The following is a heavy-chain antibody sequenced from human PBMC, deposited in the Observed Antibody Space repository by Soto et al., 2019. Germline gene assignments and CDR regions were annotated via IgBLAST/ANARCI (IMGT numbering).Heavy chain of an antibody. CDR2: ISYDGSKE. CDR1: GFTFSNYA. Sequence: PGGSLRLSCAASGFTFSNYAIHWVRQAPGKGLEWVAVISYDGSKEYYADSVKGRFTISRDNSKNTLYLQMNTLSADDTAVYYCARASSIFGVVIIYDYYGMDIWGLGTTVTVSS. CDR3: ARASSIFGVVIIYDYYGMDI. V-gene: IGHV3-30-3*01. D-gene: IGHD3-3*01. J-gene: IGHJ6*02.